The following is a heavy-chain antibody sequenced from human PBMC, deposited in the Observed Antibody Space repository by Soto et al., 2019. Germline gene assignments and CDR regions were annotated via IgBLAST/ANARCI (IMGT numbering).Heavy chain of an antibody. CDR1: GGSMKTTNW. CDR3: TKDEAGSPFRY. D-gene: IGHD3-10*01. CDR2: VFHSGIT. V-gene: IGHV4-4*02. J-gene: IGHJ4*02. Sequence: VQLRESGPGQVKTSGTLSLTCAVSGGSMKTTNWWSWVRQPRAKGLGWIGEVFHSGITRYNPSLKSRATVSVDTSKNQFFLNLASVTAADTAVYYCTKDEAGSPFRYWGQGALVTVSS.